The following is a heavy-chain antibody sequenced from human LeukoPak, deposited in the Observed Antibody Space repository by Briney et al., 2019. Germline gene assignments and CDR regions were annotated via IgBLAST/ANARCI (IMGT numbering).Heavy chain of an antibody. CDR2: IYYSGST. V-gene: IGHV4-39*01. CDR1: GGSISSSSYY. J-gene: IGHJ3*02. D-gene: IGHD3-22*01. Sequence: NSSETLSLTCTVSGGSISSSSYYWGWIRQPPGKGLEWIGSIYYSGSTYYNPSLKSRVTISVDTSKNQFSLKLSSVTAADTAVYYCARQSWGSSGYYYVGADDAFDIWGQGTMVTVSS. CDR3: ARQSWGSSGYYYVGADDAFDI.